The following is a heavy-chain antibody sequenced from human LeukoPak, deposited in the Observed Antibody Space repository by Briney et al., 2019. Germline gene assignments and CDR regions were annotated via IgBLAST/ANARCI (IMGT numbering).Heavy chain of an antibody. CDR2: IYYSGST. V-gene: IGHV4-39*07. Sequence: PSETLSLTCTVSGGSISSSSYYWGWIRQPPGKGLEWIGSIYYSGSTYYDPSLKSRVTISVDTSKNQFSLKLSSVTAADTAVYYCAREWGEGGTTRLFYFDYWGQGTLVTVSS. CDR3: AREWGEGGTTRLFYFDY. CDR1: GGSISSSSYY. D-gene: IGHD1-7*01. J-gene: IGHJ4*02.